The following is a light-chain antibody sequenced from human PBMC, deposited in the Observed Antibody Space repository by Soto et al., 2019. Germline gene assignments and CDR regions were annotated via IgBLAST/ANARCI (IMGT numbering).Light chain of an antibody. J-gene: IGLJ1*01. Sequence: QSVLTQPPSASGTPGQRVSISCSGSSSNIGSNTVNWYQHLPGTAPKLLIYNNNQRPSGVPDRFSGSQSGTSASLAISGLQSDDEADYYFAAWDGSLIGHVFGAGTKVTVL. CDR3: AAWDGSLIGHV. CDR2: NNN. CDR1: SSNIGSNT. V-gene: IGLV1-44*01.